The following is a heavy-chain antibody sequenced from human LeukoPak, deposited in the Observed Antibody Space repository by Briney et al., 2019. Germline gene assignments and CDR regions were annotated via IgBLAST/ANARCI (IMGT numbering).Heavy chain of an antibody. V-gene: IGHV4-59*12. CDR2: IYYTGST. CDR3: ARRSYYDSSGYFNY. CDR1: GGSINSYF. Sequence: SETLSLTCTVSGGSINSYFWSWIRQPPGKGLEWIGYIYYTGSTNYNPSLKSRVTISVDTSKNQFSLKLSSVTAADTAVYFCARRSYYDSSGYFNYWGQGTLVTVSS. J-gene: IGHJ4*02. D-gene: IGHD3-22*01.